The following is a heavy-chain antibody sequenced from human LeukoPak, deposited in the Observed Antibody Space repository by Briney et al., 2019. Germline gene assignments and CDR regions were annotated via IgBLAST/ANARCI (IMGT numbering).Heavy chain of an antibody. CDR3: ARDRAWDYFDY. D-gene: IGHD3-16*01. J-gene: IGHJ4*02. CDR2: ISNDGSRK. Sequence: GRSLRLSCAPSGFTFSRHGMHWVRQAPGKGLEWVANISNDGSRKYYAHSVEGRFTISRDNSKNTLYLQMDSLRAEDTAVYYCARDRAWDYFDYWGQGTLVTVSS. CDR1: GFTFSRHG. V-gene: IGHV3-30*03.